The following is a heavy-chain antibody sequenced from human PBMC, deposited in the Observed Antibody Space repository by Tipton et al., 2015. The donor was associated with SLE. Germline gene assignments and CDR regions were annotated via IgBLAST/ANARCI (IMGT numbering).Heavy chain of an antibody. Sequence: TLSLTCTVSGGSISSYYWSWIRQPPGKGLEWIGYFYYSGSTNYNPSFKSRVTISVDTSKNQFSLKLSSVTAADTAVYYCASGILTGNAAFDIWGPGTMVTVS. CDR2: FYYSGST. D-gene: IGHD3-9*01. J-gene: IGHJ3*02. CDR1: GGSISSYY. CDR3: ASGILTGNAAFDI. V-gene: IGHV4-59*01.